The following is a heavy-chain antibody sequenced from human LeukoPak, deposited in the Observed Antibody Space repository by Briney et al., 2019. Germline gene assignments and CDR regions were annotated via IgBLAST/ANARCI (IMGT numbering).Heavy chain of an antibody. CDR2: INHSGST. Sequence: SETLSLTCAVYGGSFSGYYWSWIRQPPGKGLEWIGEINHSGSTNYNPSLKSRVTISVDTSKNQFSLKLSSVTAADTAVYYCARIAVVPAARYYYYGMDVWGQGTTVTVSS. CDR1: GGSFSGYY. D-gene: IGHD2-2*01. CDR3: ARIAVVPAARYYYYGMDV. V-gene: IGHV4-34*01. J-gene: IGHJ6*02.